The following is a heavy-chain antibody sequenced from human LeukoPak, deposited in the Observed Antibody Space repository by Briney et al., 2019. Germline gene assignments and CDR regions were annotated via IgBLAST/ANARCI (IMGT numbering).Heavy chain of an antibody. D-gene: IGHD2-2*01. CDR2: IYPGDSDT. CDR3: AREYCSSTSCQKAYRNWFDP. Sequence: GESLKISCKGSGYSFTSYWIGWVRQMPGKGLEWMGIIYPGDSDTRYSPSFQGQVTISADKSISTAYLQWSRLKASDTAMYYCAREYCSSTSCQKAYRNWFDPWGQGTLVTVSS. CDR1: GYSFTSYW. V-gene: IGHV5-51*03. J-gene: IGHJ5*02.